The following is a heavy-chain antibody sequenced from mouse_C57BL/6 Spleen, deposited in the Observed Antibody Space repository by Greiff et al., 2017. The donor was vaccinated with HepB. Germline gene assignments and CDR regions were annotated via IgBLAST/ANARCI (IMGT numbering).Heavy chain of an antibody. CDR3: ARRELSYAMDY. CDR1: GFTFSDYG. Sequence: EVKLQESGGGLVKPGGSLKLSCAASGFTFSDYGMHWVRQAPEKGLEWVAYISSGSSTIYYADTVKGRFTISRDNAKNTLFLQMTSLRSEDTAMYYCARRELSYAMDYWGQGTSVTVSS. V-gene: IGHV5-17*01. J-gene: IGHJ4*01. CDR2: ISSGSSTI.